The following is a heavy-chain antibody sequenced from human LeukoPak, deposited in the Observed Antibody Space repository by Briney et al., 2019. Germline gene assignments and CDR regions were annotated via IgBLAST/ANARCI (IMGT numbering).Heavy chain of an antibody. V-gene: IGHV3-30*02. CDR1: GFTFSNYG. D-gene: IGHD3-22*01. CDR2: IRYDGNNK. J-gene: IGHJ4*02. CDR3: PRYYYDSSGYYFDY. Sequence: PGGSLRLSCAASGFTFSNYGMYWVRQAPGKGLEWVAFIRYDGNNKYYADSVKGRFTISRDNSKNTLYLQMYSLRAEDTAVYYCPRYYYDSSGYYFDYWGQGTLVTVSS.